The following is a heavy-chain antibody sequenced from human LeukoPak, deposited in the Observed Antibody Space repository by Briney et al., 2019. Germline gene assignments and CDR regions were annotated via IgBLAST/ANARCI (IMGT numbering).Heavy chain of an antibody. CDR3: ARVLTYSDLSGYSDY. CDR1: GFSFKTYA. J-gene: IGHJ4*02. V-gene: IGHV3-48*04. Sequence: GGSLRLSCTASGFSFKTYAISWVRQAPGKGLEWISFISSSASMTYYADSVRGRFSISRDNAKNSLYLQMDSLGAEDTAVYYCARVLTYSDLSGYSDYWGQGTLVTVSS. CDR2: ISSSASMT. D-gene: IGHD3-22*01.